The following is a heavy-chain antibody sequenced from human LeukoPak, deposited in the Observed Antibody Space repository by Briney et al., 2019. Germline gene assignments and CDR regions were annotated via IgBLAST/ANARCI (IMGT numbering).Heavy chain of an antibody. Sequence: SETLSLTCAVYGGSFSGYYWSWIRQPPGKGLEWIGEINHSGSTYYNPSLKSRVTISVDMSKHQFSLKLSSVTAADTAVYYCARDQGDGHYVSSGTFDHWGQGTLVIVSS. V-gene: IGHV4-34*01. D-gene: IGHD3-22*01. CDR2: INHSGST. J-gene: IGHJ4*02. CDR3: ARDQGDGHYVSSGTFDH. CDR1: GGSFSGYY.